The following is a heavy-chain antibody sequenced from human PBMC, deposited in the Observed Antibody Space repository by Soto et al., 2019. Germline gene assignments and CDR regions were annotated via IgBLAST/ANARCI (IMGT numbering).Heavy chain of an antibody. CDR1: GGTFSSYA. J-gene: IGHJ6*02. CDR2: IIPIFGTA. CDR3: ARAILYPCENPQTYYYYGMDV. D-gene: IGHD2-15*01. V-gene: IGHV1-69*01. Sequence: QVQLVQSGAEVKKPGSSVKVSCTASGGTFSSYAISWVRQAPGQGLEWMGGIIPIFGTANYAQKFQGRVTITADESTSTAYMELSSLRSEDTAVYYCARAILYPCENPQTYYYYGMDVWGQGTTVTVSS.